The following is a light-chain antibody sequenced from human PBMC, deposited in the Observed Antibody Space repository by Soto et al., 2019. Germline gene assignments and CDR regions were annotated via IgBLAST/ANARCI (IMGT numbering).Light chain of an antibody. CDR1: SSDIGGYDY. CDR2: DVN. V-gene: IGLV2-14*01. Sequence: QSALTQPASVSGSPGQSITLSCTGTSSDIGGYDYASWYQRHPGKAPKLIIYDVNNRPSGVSNRFSGSKSGNTASLTISGLQAEDEADYYCTSHASGCSQLVFGGGTKVTVL. J-gene: IGLJ2*01. CDR3: TSHASGCSQLV.